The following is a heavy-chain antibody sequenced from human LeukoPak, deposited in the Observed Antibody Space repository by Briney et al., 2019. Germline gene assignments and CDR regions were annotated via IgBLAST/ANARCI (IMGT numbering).Heavy chain of an antibody. CDR1: GTSISSYY. J-gene: IGHJ6*03. V-gene: IGHV4-4*07. CDR3: ARVWRVRGVRTYYYYMDV. D-gene: IGHD3-10*01. Sequence: SETLSLTCTVSGTSISSYYWSWIRQPAGKGLEWIGRIYDSGNTNYNPSLKSRVTMSLDTSKSQFSLKLTPVTAADTAVYYCARVWRVRGVRTYYYYMDVWGKGTTVTVSS. CDR2: IYDSGNT.